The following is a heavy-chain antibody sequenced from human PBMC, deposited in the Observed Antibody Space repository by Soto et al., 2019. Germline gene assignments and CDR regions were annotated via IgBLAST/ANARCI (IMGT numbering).Heavy chain of an antibody. Sequence: PSQTLSLTCAISGDSVSGNSAAWNWIRQSPSRGLEWLGRTYYRSKWYNDYAVSVKSRITVTPDTSKNQFSLHLNSVTPEDTAVYYCARAPFGPYDSSGYYDYWGQGTLVTVSS. V-gene: IGHV6-1*01. CDR2: TYYRSKWYN. D-gene: IGHD3-22*01. CDR3: ARAPFGPYDSSGYYDY. J-gene: IGHJ4*02. CDR1: GDSVSGNSAA.